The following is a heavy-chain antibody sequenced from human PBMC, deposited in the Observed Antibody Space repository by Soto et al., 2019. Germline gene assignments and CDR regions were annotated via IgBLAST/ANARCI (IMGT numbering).Heavy chain of an antibody. Sequence: SETLSLTCTVSGGSISSGGYYWSWIRQHPGKGLEWIGYIYYSGSTYYNPSLKSRVTISVDTSKNQFSLKLSSVTAADTAVYYCARDGLLRFPILNGMDVWGQGTTVTVSS. J-gene: IGHJ6*02. CDR2: IYYSGST. V-gene: IGHV4-31*03. CDR1: GGSISSGGYY. D-gene: IGHD3-3*01. CDR3: ARDGLLRFPILNGMDV.